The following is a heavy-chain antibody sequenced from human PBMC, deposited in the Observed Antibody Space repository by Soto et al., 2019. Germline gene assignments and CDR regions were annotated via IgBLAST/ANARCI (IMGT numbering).Heavy chain of an antibody. CDR2: IWYDGSNK. J-gene: IGHJ5*02. CDR3: ARSPYLLSNNWFDP. CDR1: GFTFSSYG. V-gene: IGHV3-33*01. D-gene: IGHD2-2*01. Sequence: GGSLRLSCAASGFTFSSYGMHWVRQAPGKGLEWVAVIWYDGSNKYYADSVKGRFTISRDNSKNTLYLQMNSLRAEDTAVYYCARSPYLLSNNWFDPWGQGTLVTVSS.